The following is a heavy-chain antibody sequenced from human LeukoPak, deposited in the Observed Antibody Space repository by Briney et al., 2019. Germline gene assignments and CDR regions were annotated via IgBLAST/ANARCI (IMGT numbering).Heavy chain of an antibody. Sequence: PSQILSLTCTVSGGSISSGDYYWSWIRQPPGKGLEWIGYIYYSGSTYYNPSLKSRVTISVDTSKNQFSLKLSSVTAADTAVYYCASQSGYDAFDIWGQGTMVTVSS. CDR1: GGSISSGDYY. D-gene: IGHD3-3*01. CDR2: IYYSGST. J-gene: IGHJ3*02. V-gene: IGHV4-30-4*08. CDR3: ASQSGYDAFDI.